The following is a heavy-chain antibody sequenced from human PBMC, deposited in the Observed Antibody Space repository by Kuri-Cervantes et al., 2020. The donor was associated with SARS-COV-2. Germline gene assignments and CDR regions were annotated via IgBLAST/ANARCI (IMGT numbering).Heavy chain of an antibody. J-gene: IGHJ4*02. CDR2: VYDSGIT. D-gene: IGHD6-19*01. CDR3: ARSWVSVAARYGGFDN. CDR1: GDSIRGYY. Sequence: GSLRLSCNVSGDSIRGYYWNWIRQSPGKGLEWIGYVYDSGITDYNHSLKSRVTISVHTSKNQFSLRLNSVTAADTAIYYCARSWVSVAARYGGFDNWGQGTLVTVSS. V-gene: IGHV4-59*01.